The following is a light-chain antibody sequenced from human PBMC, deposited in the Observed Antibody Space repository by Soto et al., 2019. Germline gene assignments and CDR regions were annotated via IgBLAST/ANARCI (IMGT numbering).Light chain of an antibody. CDR1: SSNIGRNY. J-gene: IGLJ1*01. V-gene: IGLV1-51*01. Sequence: QSVLMQPPSVSAASGQKVTISCSGRSSNIGRNYVSWYQQLPGTAPKLLIYDNNKRPSGIPDRFSGSKSGTSATLDITGLQTGDEADYYCGTWDSSLSAGPYVFGTGTKVTVL. CDR2: DNN. CDR3: GTWDSSLSAGPYV.